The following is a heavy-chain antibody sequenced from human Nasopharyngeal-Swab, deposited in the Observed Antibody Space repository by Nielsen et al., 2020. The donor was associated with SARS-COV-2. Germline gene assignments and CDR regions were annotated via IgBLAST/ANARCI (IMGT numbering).Heavy chain of an antibody. CDR2: ISSDGSDK. V-gene: IGHV3-30*03. CDR3: ARGNNWNGNWGEDAFDI. D-gene: IGHD1-20*01. J-gene: IGHJ3*02. Sequence: GESLKISCATSGFTFSSYAMHWVRQAPGKGLEWVAVISSDGSDKFYADSVKGRFSISRDTSRSAVYLQMNSLRAEDTAVYYCARGNNWNGNWGEDAFDIWGQGTMVTVSS. CDR1: GFTFSSYA.